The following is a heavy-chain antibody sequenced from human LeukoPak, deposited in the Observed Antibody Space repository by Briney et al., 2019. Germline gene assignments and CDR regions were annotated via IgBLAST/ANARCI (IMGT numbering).Heavy chain of an antibody. V-gene: IGHV4-59*08. CDR1: GGSISGYH. CDR2: IFYTGNA. J-gene: IGHJ5*02. D-gene: IGHD2-15*01. CDR3: ARKTYCSGGRCYAENWFGP. Sequence: PSETLSLTCTVSGGSISGYHWNWIRQSPGKGLEWIANIFYTGNADYNPSLKSRVTISLDTPKNQFSLILTSVTAADTAVYYCARKTYCSGGRCYAENWFGPWGRGTLVTVSS.